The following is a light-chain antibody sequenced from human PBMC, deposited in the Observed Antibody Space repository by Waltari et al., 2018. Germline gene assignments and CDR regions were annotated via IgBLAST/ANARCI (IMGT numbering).Light chain of an antibody. V-gene: IGKV3-20*01. CDR2: GAS. Sequence: ELVLTQSPGTLSLSPGDRAILSCRARQRVSKYLAWYQQKPGQAPRLLIYGASSRATGIPDRFSGSGSGTDFSLTISRLEPEDFAVYYCQHYVSLPATFGQGTKVEIE. CDR3: QHYVSLPAT. J-gene: IGKJ1*01. CDR1: QRVSKY.